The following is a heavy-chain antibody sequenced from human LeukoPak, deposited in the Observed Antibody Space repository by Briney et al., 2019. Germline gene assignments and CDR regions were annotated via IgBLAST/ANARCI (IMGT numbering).Heavy chain of an antibody. Sequence: SETLSLTCALYGGSFSGYYWSWIRQPPGKGLEWIGEINHSGSTNYNPSLKSRVTIPVDTSKNQFSLKLSSVTAADTAVYYCATGIQLWFRNICGQGTLVTVSS. J-gene: IGHJ4*02. V-gene: IGHV4-34*01. CDR1: GGSFSGYY. D-gene: IGHD5-18*01. CDR3: ATGIQLWFRNI. CDR2: INHSGST.